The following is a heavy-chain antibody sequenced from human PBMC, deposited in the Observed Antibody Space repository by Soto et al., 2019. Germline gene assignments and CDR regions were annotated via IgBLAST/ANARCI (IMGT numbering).Heavy chain of an antibody. CDR1: GGTFSSDS. Sequence: QVQLVQSGAEVKKPGSSVKVSCKASGGTFSSDSFSWVRQAPGQGLEWMGGIIPMFDTPIYAQKFQDRVTITADESTSTAYMQLSSLRSGDTAVYYCARSGGLDRDFNDWGPGSLVTVSS. D-gene: IGHD2-15*01. J-gene: IGHJ4*02. CDR2: IIPMFDTP. CDR3: ARSGGLDRDFND. V-gene: IGHV1-69*12.